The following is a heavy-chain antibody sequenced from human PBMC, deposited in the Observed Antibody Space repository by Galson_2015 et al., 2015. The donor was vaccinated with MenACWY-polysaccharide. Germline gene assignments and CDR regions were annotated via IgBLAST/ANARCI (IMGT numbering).Heavy chain of an antibody. J-gene: IGHJ5*02. Sequence: ALRLSCAVCGFTFSSSVMSWVRQAPGRGLEWVSSITDSGSSTYYVDSVKGRFTISRDNSKNTLFLQMNSLRADDTAVYYCAKGGREVDNWLDPWGQGALVTVSS. CDR2: ITDSGSST. D-gene: IGHD1-26*01. CDR3: AKGGREVDNWLDP. V-gene: IGHV3-23*01. CDR1: GFTFSSSV.